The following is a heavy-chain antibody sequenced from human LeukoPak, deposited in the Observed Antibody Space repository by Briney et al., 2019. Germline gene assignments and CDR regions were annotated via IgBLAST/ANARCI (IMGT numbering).Heavy chain of an antibody. CDR1: GGTFSSYA. Sequence: GASVKVSCKASGGTFSSYAISWVRQAPGQGLEWMGRIIPILGIANYAQKFQGRVTITADKSTSTAYMELSSLRSEDTAVYYCARHNSGDDSWFDPWGQGTLVTVSS. D-gene: IGHD2/OR15-2a*01. V-gene: IGHV1-69*04. CDR2: IIPILGIA. CDR3: ARHNSGDDSWFDP. J-gene: IGHJ5*02.